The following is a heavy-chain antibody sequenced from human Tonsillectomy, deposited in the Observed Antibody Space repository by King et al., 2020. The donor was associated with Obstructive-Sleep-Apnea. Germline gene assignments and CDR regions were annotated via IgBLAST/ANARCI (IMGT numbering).Heavy chain of an antibody. Sequence: QLVQSGAEVKKPGASVKVSCKASVYTFPSYYMHWVRQAPGQGLDWMGIINPSGGSTSSPQKFHGRLTMTRDTSTNTVYMELSCLRSEDTAVYLCASAFYDSSGYYTFDYWGQGTLVTVSS. J-gene: IGHJ4*02. D-gene: IGHD3-22*01. V-gene: IGHV1-46*03. CDR3: ASAFYDSSGYYTFDY. CDR1: VYTFPSYY. CDR2: INPSGGST.